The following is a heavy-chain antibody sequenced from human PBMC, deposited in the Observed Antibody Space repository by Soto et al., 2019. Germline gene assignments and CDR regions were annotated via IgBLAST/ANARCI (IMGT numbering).Heavy chain of an antibody. CDR1: GFTFSSYS. Sequence: EVQLVESGGGLVKPGGSLRLSCAASGFTFSSYSMNWVRQAPGKGLEWVSSISSSSSYIYYADSVKGRFTISRDNAKNSLYPQMNSLRAEDTAVYYCAREDIVVVPAAMSDYYYMDVWGKGTTVTVSS. J-gene: IGHJ6*03. V-gene: IGHV3-21*01. CDR2: ISSSSSYI. D-gene: IGHD2-2*01. CDR3: AREDIVVVPAAMSDYYYMDV.